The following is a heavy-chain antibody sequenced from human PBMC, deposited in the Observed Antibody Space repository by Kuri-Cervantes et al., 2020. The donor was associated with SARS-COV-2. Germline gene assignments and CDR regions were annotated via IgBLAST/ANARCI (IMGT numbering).Heavy chain of an antibody. CDR3: ARGVDCTSITCDAAWGYYYYYMDV. CDR2: INPNSGGT. J-gene: IGHJ6*03. Sequence: ASVKVSCKASGYTFTGYHMHWVRQAPGQGLEWMGWINPNSGGTNYAQKFQGRVTMTRDTSISTAYMELSNLRSEDTAVYYCARGVDCTSITCDAAWGYYYYYMDVWGKGTTVTVSS. D-gene: IGHD2-2*01. CDR1: GYTFTGYH. V-gene: IGHV1-2*02.